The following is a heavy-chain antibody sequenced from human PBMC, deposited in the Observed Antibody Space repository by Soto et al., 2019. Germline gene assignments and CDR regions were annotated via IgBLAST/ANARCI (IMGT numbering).Heavy chain of an antibody. Sequence: GGCLRLSCAASGFTVSNSYMSWVRQAPGKGLEWVSAIYSGGSTYYADSVKGRFTISRDNSKNTLYLEMDSLRAEDTAMYYCAKGLSVIQEWIIDGHWGQGTQVTVSS. V-gene: IGHV3-66*01. CDR1: GFTVSNSY. J-gene: IGHJ4*02. CDR2: IYSGGST. CDR3: AKGLSVIQEWIIDGH. D-gene: IGHD5-18*01.